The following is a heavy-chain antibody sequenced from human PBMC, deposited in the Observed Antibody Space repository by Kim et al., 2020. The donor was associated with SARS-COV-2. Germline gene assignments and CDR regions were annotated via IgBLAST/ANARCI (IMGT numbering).Heavy chain of an antibody. Sequence: ASVNVSCKASGYTFTSYDINWVRQSTGQGLEWMGWMNPNSGNTGYAQKFQGRVTMTRNTSISTAYMELSSLRSEDTAVYYCAFRRVVRGVTSDYWGQGTLVTVSS. CDR1: GYTFTSYD. CDR2: MNPNSGNT. J-gene: IGHJ4*02. CDR3: AFRRVVRGVTSDY. D-gene: IGHD3-10*01. V-gene: IGHV1-8*02.